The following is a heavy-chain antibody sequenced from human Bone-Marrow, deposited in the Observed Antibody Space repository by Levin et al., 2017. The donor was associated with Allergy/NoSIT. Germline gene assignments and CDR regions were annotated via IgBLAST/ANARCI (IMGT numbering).Heavy chain of an antibody. CDR3: ARQYTTSWYKLSFDP. CDR2: IYSSGST. Sequence: PSETLSLTCAVSGDSFSSSRDYWGWIRQPPGKGLEWLGDIYSSGSTYYNPSLRSRVTISIDTSKNQLSLNLTAVTAADTAVYYCARQYTTSWYKLSFDPWGQGTLVTVSS. CDR1: GDSFSSSRDY. V-gene: IGHV4-39*01. D-gene: IGHD6-13*01. J-gene: IGHJ5*02.